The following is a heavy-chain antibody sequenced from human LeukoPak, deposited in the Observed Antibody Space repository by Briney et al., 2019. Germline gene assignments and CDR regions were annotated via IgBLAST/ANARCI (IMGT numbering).Heavy chain of an antibody. CDR3: ARDGSVGYSSGRWGIDY. D-gene: IGHD6-19*01. V-gene: IGHV3-30*04. Sequence: GGSLRLSCAASGFTFSSYAKHWVRQAPGKGLEWVAVISYDGSNKYYADSVKGRFTISRDNSKNTLYLQMNSLRPEDTAVYYCARDGSVGYSSGRWGIDYWGQGTLVTVSS. CDR1: GFTFSSYA. J-gene: IGHJ4*02. CDR2: ISYDGSNK.